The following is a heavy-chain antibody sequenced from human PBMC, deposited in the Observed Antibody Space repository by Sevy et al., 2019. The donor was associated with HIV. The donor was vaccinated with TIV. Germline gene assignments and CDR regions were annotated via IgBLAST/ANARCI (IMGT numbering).Heavy chain of an antibody. Sequence: ASVKVSCKVSGYTLSELSMHWVRQPPGKGLEWMGRFDPDDGETIYAQRFQGRVTMTEDTSADLAYMELSSLRSEDTAMYYCATARECISDNSGYLDYWGQGTPVTVSS. CDR1: GYTLSELS. CDR3: ATARECISDNSGYLDY. V-gene: IGHV1-24*01. CDR2: FDPDDGET. J-gene: IGHJ4*02. D-gene: IGHD3-22*01.